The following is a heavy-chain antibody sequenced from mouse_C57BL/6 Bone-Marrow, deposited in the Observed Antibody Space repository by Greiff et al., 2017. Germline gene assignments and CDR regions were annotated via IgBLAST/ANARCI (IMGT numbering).Heavy chain of an antibody. V-gene: IGHV14-4*01. J-gene: IGHJ2*01. CDR2: IDPEIGDT. Sequence: VQLQQSGAELVRPGASVTLSCTASGFNIKDDYIHWVKQRPEQGLEWIGWIDPEIGDTEYASKFQGKATIPSDTSSNTAYLQLSSLTSEDTAVYYCSSFDGNYFDFWGQGTPLPVAS. D-gene: IGHD2-3*01. CDR1: GFNIKDDY. CDR3: SSFDGNYFDF.